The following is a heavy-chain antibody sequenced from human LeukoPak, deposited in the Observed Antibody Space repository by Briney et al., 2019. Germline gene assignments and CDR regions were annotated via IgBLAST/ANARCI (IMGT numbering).Heavy chain of an antibody. CDR1: GGSFSGYY. D-gene: IGHD1-26*01. CDR2: INHSGST. Sequence: PSETLSLTCAVYGGSFSGYYWSWIRQPPGKGLEWIGEINHSGSTNYNPSLKSRVTISVDTSKNQSSLKLSSVTAADTAVYYCAREYSGLDYWGQGTLVTVSS. V-gene: IGHV4-34*01. J-gene: IGHJ4*02. CDR3: AREYSGLDY.